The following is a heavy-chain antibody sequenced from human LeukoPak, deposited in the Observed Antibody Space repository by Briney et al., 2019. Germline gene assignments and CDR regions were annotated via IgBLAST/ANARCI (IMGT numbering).Heavy chain of an antibody. CDR3: ARTGPTIRGLDYGMDV. D-gene: IGHD3-9*01. CDR1: GFTFSSYS. CDR2: ISSSSSTI. V-gene: IGHV3-48*02. J-gene: IGHJ6*02. Sequence: GGSLRLSCAASGFTFSSYSMTWVRQAPGKGLEWVSYISSSSSTIYYADSVKGRFTISRDNAKNSLYLQMNSLRDEDTAVFYCARTGPTIRGLDYGMDVWGQGTTVTVS.